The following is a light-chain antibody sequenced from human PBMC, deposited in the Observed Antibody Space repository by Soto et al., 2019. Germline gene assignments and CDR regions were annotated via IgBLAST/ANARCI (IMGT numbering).Light chain of an antibody. CDR3: QQSYIVPFT. J-gene: IGKJ2*01. CDR2: GAS. V-gene: IGKV1-39*01. Sequence: DIQMTQSPSSLSATVGDRVTINCRASQSISTFLNWYQHKPGRAPKLLIYGASSLQSGVTSRFSGSGSGTTFTLIINSLESEDFATYYWQQSYIVPFTFGQGTKLEIQ. CDR1: QSISTF.